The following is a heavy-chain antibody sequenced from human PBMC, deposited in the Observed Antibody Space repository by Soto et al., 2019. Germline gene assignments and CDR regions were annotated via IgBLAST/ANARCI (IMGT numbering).Heavy chain of an antibody. CDR2: ISGSGGST. D-gene: IGHD2-2*01. Sequence: WGSLRLSCAASGFTFSSYAMSWVRQAPGEGLEWVSAISGSGGSTYYADSVKGRFTISRDNSKNTLYLQMNSLRAEDTAVYYCAKDYGDIVVVPAVSMDVWGQGTTVTVSS. V-gene: IGHV3-23*01. CDR3: AKDYGDIVVVPAVSMDV. J-gene: IGHJ6*02. CDR1: GFTFSSYA.